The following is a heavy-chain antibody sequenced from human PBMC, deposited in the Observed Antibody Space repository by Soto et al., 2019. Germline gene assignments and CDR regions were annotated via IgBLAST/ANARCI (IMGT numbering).Heavy chain of an antibody. CDR2: ISSRSSYI. Sequence: GGSLRLSCAASGFTISSYSMNWVRQAPGKGLEWVSSISSRSSYIYYADSVKGRFTISRDNAKNSLYLQMNSLRAEDTAVYYCARDDYYYDSSGYPSPFDYWGQGTLVTVSS. V-gene: IGHV3-21*01. CDR3: ARDDYYYDSSGYPSPFDY. D-gene: IGHD3-22*01. CDR1: GFTISSYS. J-gene: IGHJ4*02.